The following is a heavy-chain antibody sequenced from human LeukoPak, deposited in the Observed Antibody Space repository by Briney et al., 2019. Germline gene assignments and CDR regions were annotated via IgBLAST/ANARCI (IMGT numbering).Heavy chain of an antibody. D-gene: IGHD2-2*01. CDR1: GGTFSSYA. CDR3: ARERDCSSTSCYDLYYFDY. CDR2: IIPIFGTA. V-gene: IGHV1-69*13. J-gene: IGHJ4*02. Sequence: ASVKVSCKASGGTFSSYAISWVRQAPGQGLEWMGGIIPIFGTANYAQKFQGRVTTTADESTSTAYMELSSLRSEDTAVYYCARERDCSSTSCYDLYYFDYWGQGTLVTVSS.